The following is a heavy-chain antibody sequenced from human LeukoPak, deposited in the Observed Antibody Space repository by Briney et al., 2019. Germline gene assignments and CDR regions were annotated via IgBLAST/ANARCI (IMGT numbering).Heavy chain of an antibody. D-gene: IGHD3-22*01. J-gene: IGHJ4*02. CDR3: ARDPSDYDSSGYLSYFDY. CDR1: GYTFTGYY. Sequence: ASVKVSCKASGYTFTGYYMHWVRQAPGQGLEWMGRINPNSGGTNYAQKFQGRVTMTRDTSISTADMELSRLRSDDTAVYYCARDPSDYDSSGYLSYFDYWGQGTLVTVPS. CDR2: INPNSGGT. V-gene: IGHV1-2*06.